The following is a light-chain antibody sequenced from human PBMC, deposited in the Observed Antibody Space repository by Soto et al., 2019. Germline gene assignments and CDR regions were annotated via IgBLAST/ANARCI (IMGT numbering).Light chain of an antibody. CDR1: SSDVGGYNY. CDR2: DVT. J-gene: IGLJ2*01. Sequence: QSALTQPASVSGSPGQSITISCTGASSDVGGYNYVSWYQQHPGKAPKLMIYDVTNRPSGVSNRFSGSKSGNTASLTISGLQAEDAADYYCSSYTISSTVLFGGGTKVTGL. CDR3: SSYTISSTVL. V-gene: IGLV2-14*03.